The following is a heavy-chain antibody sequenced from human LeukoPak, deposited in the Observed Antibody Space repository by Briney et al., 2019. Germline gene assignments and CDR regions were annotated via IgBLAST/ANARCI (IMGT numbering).Heavy chain of an antibody. Sequence: GGSLRLSCAASGFTFDDYGMSWVRQAPEKGLEWVSGLNRNGDITGYADSVKGRFIISRDNAKNSLYLQMNSLRAEDTAVYYCAELGITMIGGVWGKGTTVTISS. J-gene: IGHJ6*04. CDR1: GFTFDDYG. CDR3: AELGITMIGGV. D-gene: IGHD3-10*02. CDR2: LNRNGDIT. V-gene: IGHV3-20*04.